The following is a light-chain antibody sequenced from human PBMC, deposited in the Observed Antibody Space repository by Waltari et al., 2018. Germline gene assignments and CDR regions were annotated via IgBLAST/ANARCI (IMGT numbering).Light chain of an antibody. CDR3: QQYYTTPLT. V-gene: IGKV4-1*01. CDR1: QSVSYTASNKHY. CDR2: WAS. Sequence: DIVMTQSPDSLAVSLGERATINCKPSQSVSYTASNKHYLAWYQQKPGQPPKLIIYWASNRESGVPDRFSGSGSGTDFTLTISRLQAEDVAVYYCQQYYTTPLTCGGGTKVEI. J-gene: IGKJ4*01.